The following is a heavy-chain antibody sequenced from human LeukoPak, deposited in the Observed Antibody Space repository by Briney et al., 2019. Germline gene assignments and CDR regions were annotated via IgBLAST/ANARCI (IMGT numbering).Heavy chain of an antibody. V-gene: IGHV3-21*01. D-gene: IGHD3-22*01. J-gene: IGHJ4*02. CDR3: ARSLITSGYYSSGY. CDR1: GFTFSSYS. Sequence: PGGSLRLSCAASGFTFSSYSMNWVRQAPGKGLEWVSSISSSSSYIYYADSARGRFTISRDNAKNSLYLQMNSLRAEDTAVYYCARSLITSGYYSSGYWGQGTLVTVSS. CDR2: ISSSSSYI.